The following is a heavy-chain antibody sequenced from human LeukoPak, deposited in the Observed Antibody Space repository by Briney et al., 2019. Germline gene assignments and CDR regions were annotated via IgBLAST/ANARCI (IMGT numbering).Heavy chain of an antibody. Sequence: PSETLSLTCAVSGDSMSSGGYSWSWIRRPPGKGLQFIGYIYHSGTTYYDPSLRSRLTISVDRAENQLSLTLTSVTAADTAIYYCAKVSSASNWFDPWGRGILVTVSS. D-gene: IGHD6-19*01. J-gene: IGHJ5*02. CDR3: AKVSSASNWFDP. V-gene: IGHV4-30-2*01. CDR1: GDSMSSGGYS. CDR2: IYHSGTT.